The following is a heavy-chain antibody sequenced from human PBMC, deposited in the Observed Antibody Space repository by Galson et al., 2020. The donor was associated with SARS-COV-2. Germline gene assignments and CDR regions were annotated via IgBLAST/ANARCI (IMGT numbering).Heavy chain of an antibody. CDR3: ARVWPYGSGTDSPYCLDF. V-gene: IGHV4-61*01. CDR1: GGSVRTINYY. J-gene: IGHJ4*02. Sequence: ASETLSLTCTVSGGSVRTINYYWTWIRQPPGKGLEWIGYIHSSGSTNYSPSLKSRVTISVDTSKNQVSLKLSSVTAADTAVFYCARVWPYGSGTDSPYCLDFWGQGILVTVSS. CDR2: IHSSGST. D-gene: IGHD3-10*01.